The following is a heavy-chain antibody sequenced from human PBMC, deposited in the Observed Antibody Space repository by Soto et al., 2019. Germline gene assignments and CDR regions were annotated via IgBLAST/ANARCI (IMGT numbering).Heavy chain of an antibody. D-gene: IGHD2-8*01. V-gene: IGHV6-1*01. CDR2: TYYRSKWYN. CDR3: ARDIVLMVYAPPAYYYYYYMDV. CDR1: GDSVSSNSAA. J-gene: IGHJ6*03. Sequence: SQTLSLTCAISGDSVSSNSAAWNWIRQSPSRGLEWLGRTYYRSKWYNDYAVSVKSRITINPDTSKNQFSLQLKSVTPEDTAVYYCARDIVLMVYAPPAYYYYYYMDVWGKGTTVTVSS.